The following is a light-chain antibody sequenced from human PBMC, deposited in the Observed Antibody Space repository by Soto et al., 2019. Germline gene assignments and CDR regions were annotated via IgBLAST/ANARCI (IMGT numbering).Light chain of an antibody. CDR1: QNVNTF. CDR2: GAS. V-gene: IGKV3-15*01. CDR3: QQYKDWPKT. J-gene: IGKJ1*01. Sequence: ETVVTQSPATLSVPPGEGAVLSCRASQNVNTFVAWYQLRPGQVPRVLIYGASTRASGIPGRFSGSGSGTEFTLTIDSLQSEDSAVYYCQQYKDWPKTFGQGTKVEIK.